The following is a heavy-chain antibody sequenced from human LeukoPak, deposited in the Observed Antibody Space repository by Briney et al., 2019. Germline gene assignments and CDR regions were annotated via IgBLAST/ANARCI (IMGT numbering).Heavy chain of an antibody. Sequence: PSETLSLTCTVSGGSISNYYWSWIRQPPGKGLEWIGYISDRGNTNYNPSLKSRVTLSLDTSKNQFSLSLSTVTAADTAVYYCAKSGGRLQFSWGQGILITVSS. D-gene: IGHD5-24*01. CDR3: AKSGGRLQFS. CDR1: GGSISNYY. J-gene: IGHJ4*02. V-gene: IGHV4-59*08. CDR2: ISDRGNT.